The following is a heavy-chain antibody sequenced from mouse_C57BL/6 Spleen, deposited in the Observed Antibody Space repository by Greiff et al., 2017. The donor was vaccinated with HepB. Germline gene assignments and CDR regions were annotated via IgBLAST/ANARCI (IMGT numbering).Heavy chain of an antibody. CDR2: IHPNSGST. D-gene: IGHD2-4*01. Sequence: QVQLQQPGAELVKPGASVKLSCKASGYTFTSYWMHWVKQRPGQGLEWTGMIHPNSGSTNYNEKFKSKATLTVDKSSSTAYMQLSSLTSEDSAVYYCAKIPYDYDDYWGQGTTLTVSS. V-gene: IGHV1-64*01. CDR1: GYTFTSYW. CDR3: AKIPYDYDDY. J-gene: IGHJ2*01.